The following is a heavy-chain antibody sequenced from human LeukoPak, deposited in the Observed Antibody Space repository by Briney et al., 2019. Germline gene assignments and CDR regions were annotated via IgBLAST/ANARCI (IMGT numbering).Heavy chain of an antibody. J-gene: IGHJ4*02. D-gene: IGHD3-22*01. CDR1: GYTFTGHY. CDR2: VNANNGAT. Sequence: GASVKVSCKASGYTFTGHYIHWVRQAPGQGLQWVGWVNANNGATHCAQKLQDRVTMTRDTSISTAYMELSRLTSDDTAVYYCARDQNYYDTNTYYGIDCWGQGTLVTVSS. CDR3: ARDQNYYDTNTYYGIDC. V-gene: IGHV1-2*02.